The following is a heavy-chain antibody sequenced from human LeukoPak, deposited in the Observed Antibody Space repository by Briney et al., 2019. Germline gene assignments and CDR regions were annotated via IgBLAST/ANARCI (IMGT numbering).Heavy chain of an antibody. Sequence: EASVKVSCKASGYTFTSYYMHWVRQAPGQGLEWMGLINPSGGSTSYAQKFQGRVTMTRDMSTSTVYMELSSLRSEDTAVYYCARDGDYDFWSGYYNRVIRGSYFDYWGQGTLVTVSS. J-gene: IGHJ4*02. CDR1: GYTFTSYY. CDR3: ARDGDYDFWSGYYNRVIRGSYFDY. V-gene: IGHV1-46*01. CDR2: INPSGGST. D-gene: IGHD3-3*01.